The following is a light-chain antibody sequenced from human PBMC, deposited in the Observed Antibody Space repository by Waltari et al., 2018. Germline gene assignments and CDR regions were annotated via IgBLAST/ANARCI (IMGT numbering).Light chain of an antibody. J-gene: IGLJ3*02. CDR1: SSDVGGYNY. Sequence: QSALTQPASVSGSPGQSITISCTGTSSDVGGYNYVSVYQQHPGKAPKLMIFDVSNRPSGVSNRFSGSKSGNTASLTISGLQAEDEADYYCSSYISSSTLEVFGGGTRLTVL. V-gene: IGLV2-14*03. CDR2: DVS. CDR3: SSYISSSTLEV.